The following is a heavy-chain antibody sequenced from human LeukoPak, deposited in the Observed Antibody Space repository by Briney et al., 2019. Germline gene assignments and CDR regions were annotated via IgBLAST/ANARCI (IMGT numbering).Heavy chain of an antibody. D-gene: IGHD3-22*01. Sequence: APVKVSCKASGYTFTSYDINWVRQATGQGLEWMEWMNPNSGNTGYAQKFQGRVTMTRNTSISTAYMELSSLRSEDTAVYYCARSPPGYYDSSGHYELDYWGQGTLVTVSS. J-gene: IGHJ4*02. CDR3: ARSPPGYYDSSGHYELDY. CDR1: GYTFTSYD. CDR2: MNPNSGNT. V-gene: IGHV1-8*01.